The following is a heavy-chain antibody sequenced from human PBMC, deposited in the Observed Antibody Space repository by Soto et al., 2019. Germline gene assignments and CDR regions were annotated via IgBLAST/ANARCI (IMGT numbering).Heavy chain of an antibody. J-gene: IGHJ6*02. D-gene: IGHD3-9*01. CDR3: ARGSKYYDILTGYYGMDV. V-gene: IGHV1-2*02. CDR1: GYTFTGYY. CDR2: INPNSGGT. Sequence: GASVKVSCKASGYTFTGYYMHWVRQARGQGLEWMGWINPNSGGTNYAQKFQGRVTMTRDTSISTAYMELRRLRSDDTAVYYCARGSKYYDILTGYYGMDVWGQGTTVTVSS.